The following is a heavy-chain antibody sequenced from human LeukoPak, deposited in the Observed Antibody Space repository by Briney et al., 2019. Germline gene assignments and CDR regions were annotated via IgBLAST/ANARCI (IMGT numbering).Heavy chain of an antibody. D-gene: IGHD5-18*01. J-gene: IGHJ3*01. CDR2: IRSKANSYAT. CDR1: GFTFSGSA. V-gene: IGHV3-73*01. Sequence: GGSLRLSCAASGFTFSGSAMHWVRRASGKGLEWVGRIRSKANSYATAYAASVKGRFTISRDDSKNTAYLQMNSLKTEDTAVYYCARVRGYSYGDLFVEDAFDVWGQGTLVTVSS. CDR3: ARVRGYSYGDLFVEDAFDV.